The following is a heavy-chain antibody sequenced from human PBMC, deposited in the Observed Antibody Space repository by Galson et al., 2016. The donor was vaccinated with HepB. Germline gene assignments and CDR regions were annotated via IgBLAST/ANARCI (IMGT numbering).Heavy chain of an antibody. D-gene: IGHD3-9*01. CDR1: GFTFSSYA. CDR3: AKNDILAGYSAFDY. J-gene: IGHJ4*02. V-gene: IGHV3-30*18. CDR2: ISYDGSHK. Sequence: SLRLSCAASGFTFSSYAMHWVRQAPGKGLEWVAVISYDGSHKYYAASVKGRFTISRDNSKNTLSLQMNSLRAEVTAVYYCAKNDILAGYSAFDYWGQGTLVTVSS.